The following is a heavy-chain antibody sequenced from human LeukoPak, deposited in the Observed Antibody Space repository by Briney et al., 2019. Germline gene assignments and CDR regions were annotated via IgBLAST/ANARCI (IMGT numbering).Heavy chain of an antibody. CDR1: GYTFTRYY. J-gene: IGHJ4*02. Sequence: ASVKVSCKASGYTFTRYYMHWVRQAPGQGLEWMGMINPSGDSTNYAQKFQGRVTMTRDTSTSMVYMELTSLRSEDTAVYYCARDPEGSGCYFDYWGQGTLVTVSS. V-gene: IGHV1-46*01. D-gene: IGHD6-19*01. CDR3: ARDPEGSGCYFDY. CDR2: INPSGDST.